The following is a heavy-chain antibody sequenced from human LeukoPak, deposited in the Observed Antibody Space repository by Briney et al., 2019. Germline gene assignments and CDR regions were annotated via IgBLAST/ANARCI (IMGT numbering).Heavy chain of an antibody. D-gene: IGHD1-26*01. CDR3: ARGIGSYLYYYYYYMDV. Sequence: KPSETLSLTCTVSGGSISSYYWSWIRQPPGKGLEWIGYIYYGGSTNYNPSLKSRVTISVDTSKNQFSLKLSSVTAADTAVYYCARGIGSYLYYYYYYMDVWGKGTTVTVSS. CDR2: IYYGGST. J-gene: IGHJ6*03. CDR1: GGSISSYY. V-gene: IGHV4-59*01.